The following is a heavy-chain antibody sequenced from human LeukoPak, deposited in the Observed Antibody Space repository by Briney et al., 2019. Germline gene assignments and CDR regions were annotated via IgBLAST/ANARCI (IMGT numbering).Heavy chain of an antibody. D-gene: IGHD4-17*01. Sequence: PGGTLRLSCAASGFTFSSYGMSWIRQPPGKGLEWIGSIYYSGSTYYNPSLKSRVTISVDTSKNQFSLKLSSVTAADTAVYYCARERTTGIAFDIWGQGTMVTVSS. J-gene: IGHJ3*02. V-gene: IGHV4-39*07. CDR3: ARERTTGIAFDI. CDR2: IYYSGST. CDR1: GFTFSSYG.